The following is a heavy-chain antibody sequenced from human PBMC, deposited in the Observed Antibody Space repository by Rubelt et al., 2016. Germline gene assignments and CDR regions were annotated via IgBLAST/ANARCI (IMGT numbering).Heavy chain of an antibody. Sequence: NYNPSLNSRVTILVDTSKNQFSLRLSSVTAADTAVYYCARDSRGYYDSSGYYGVYYYYGMDVWGQGTTVTVSS. CDR3: ARDSRGYYDSSGYYGVYYYYGMDV. V-gene: IGHV4-59*01. J-gene: IGHJ6*02. D-gene: IGHD3-22*01.